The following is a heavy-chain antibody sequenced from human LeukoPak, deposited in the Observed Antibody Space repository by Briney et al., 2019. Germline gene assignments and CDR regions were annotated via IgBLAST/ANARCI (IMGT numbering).Heavy chain of an antibody. CDR1: GFTFSNYA. D-gene: IGHD3-10*01. V-gene: IGHV3-30-3*01. CDR2: ISYDGSNK. Sequence: GGSLRLSCAASGFTFSNYAMHWVRQAPGKGLEWVAIISYDGSNKYYADSVKGRFTISRDNSKSTLYLQMNSLRAEDTAVYYCAKALMVRGVIVPGYWGQGTLVTVSS. CDR3: AKALMVRGVIVPGY. J-gene: IGHJ4*02.